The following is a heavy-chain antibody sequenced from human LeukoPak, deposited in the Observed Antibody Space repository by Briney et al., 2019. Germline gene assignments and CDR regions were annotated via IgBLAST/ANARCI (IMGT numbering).Heavy chain of an antibody. CDR2: IKSKTDGETT. CDR3: ATDLGAYYHGSQRLIPIDY. CDR1: GFTFTNAW. D-gene: IGHD3-10*01. Sequence: GGSLRLSCVDSGFTFTNAWMSWVRQAPGKGLEWIGRIKSKTDGETTNYAEPVRGRFTISRDDSKSAVYLQMNSLKIEDTAVYYCATDLGAYYHGSQRLIPIDYWGQGTLVTVSS. V-gene: IGHV3-15*01. J-gene: IGHJ4*02.